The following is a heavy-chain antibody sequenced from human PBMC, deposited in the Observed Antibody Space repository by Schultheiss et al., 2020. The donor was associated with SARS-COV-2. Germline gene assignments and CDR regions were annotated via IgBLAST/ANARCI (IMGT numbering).Heavy chain of an antibody. V-gene: IGHV3-7*01. D-gene: IGHD4-17*01. CDR2: IKQDGSEK. J-gene: IGHJ4*02. CDR3: ARYFYGDYVSHYFDY. CDR1: GFTFGNHW. Sequence: GGSLRLSCVASGFTFGNHWMHWVRVGPEKGLEWVANIKQDGSEKNYVDSVKGRFTISRDNSKNTLYLQMNSLRAEDTAVYYCARYFYGDYVSHYFDYWGQGTLVTVSS.